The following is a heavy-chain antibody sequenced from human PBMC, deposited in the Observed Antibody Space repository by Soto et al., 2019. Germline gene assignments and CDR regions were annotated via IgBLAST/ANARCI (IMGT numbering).Heavy chain of an antibody. Sequence: PGGSLRLSCAASGFTFSSYAMHWVRQAPGKGLEWVAVISYDGSNKYYADSVKGRFTISRDNSKNTLYLQMNSLRAEDTAVYYCARAIVVVVAAMDYWGQGTLVTVSS. D-gene: IGHD2-15*01. V-gene: IGHV3-30-3*01. CDR2: ISYDGSNK. J-gene: IGHJ4*02. CDR1: GFTFSSYA. CDR3: ARAIVVVVAAMDY.